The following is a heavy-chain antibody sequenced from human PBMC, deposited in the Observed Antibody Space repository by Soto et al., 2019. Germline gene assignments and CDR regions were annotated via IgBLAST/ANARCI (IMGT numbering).Heavy chain of an antibody. D-gene: IGHD3-10*01. CDR3: ARGSRTMVRGVISPGAFDI. V-gene: IGHV3-21*01. CDR2: ISSRSDSI. CDR1: GFIFTSYS. J-gene: IGHJ3*02. Sequence: GGSLRLSCAASGFIFTSYSMVWVRQAPGKGLEWVSSISSRSDSIYYADSVKGRFTISRDNAQNSLYLQMNSLTSEDTAVYYCARGSRTMVRGVISPGAFDIWGQGTMVTVSS.